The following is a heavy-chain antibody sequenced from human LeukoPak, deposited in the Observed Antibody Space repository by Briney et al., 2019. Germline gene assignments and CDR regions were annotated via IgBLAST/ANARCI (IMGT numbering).Heavy chain of an antibody. Sequence: GESLKISCKGSGYRFTNYWIGWVRQMPGKGLEWMGIIYPGDSETRYSPSFQGQVTISADKSITTAYLHWSSLKASDTAIYYCAGALVYDSNGYYGDYWGQGALVTVSS. J-gene: IGHJ4*02. V-gene: IGHV5-51*01. D-gene: IGHD3-22*01. CDR1: GYRFTNYW. CDR3: AGALVYDSNGYYGDY. CDR2: IYPGDSET.